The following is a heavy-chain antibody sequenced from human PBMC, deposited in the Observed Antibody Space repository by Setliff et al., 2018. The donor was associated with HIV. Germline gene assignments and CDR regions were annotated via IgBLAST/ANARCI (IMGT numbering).Heavy chain of an antibody. CDR3: ARDPPGYGDSKDY. CDR1: GGSVGSGSYY. Sequence: LSLTCSVSGGSVGSGSYYWSWIRQSPGKGLEWLGYIYYSGSTTYNPSLRSRVTISIDTSKNQFSLNLRSVTAADTAGYYCARDPPGYGDSKDYWGQGKLVTVSS. CDR2: IYYSGST. V-gene: IGHV4-61*01. J-gene: IGHJ4*02. D-gene: IGHD4-17*01.